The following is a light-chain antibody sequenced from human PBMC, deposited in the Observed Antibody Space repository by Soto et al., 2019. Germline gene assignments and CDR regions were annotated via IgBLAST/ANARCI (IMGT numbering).Light chain of an antibody. CDR3: KHYNNWPPTWT. V-gene: IGKV3-15*01. J-gene: IGKJ1*01. CDR1: QSVSSK. Sequence: EIVMTQSPATLSVSPGERATLSCRASQSVSSKLAWDQQKPGQAPRVLIYGASTRATGIPARFSGSGSVTEFTLTISRLQSEDFAVYYGKHYNNWPPTWTFGQGTRVEIK. CDR2: GAS.